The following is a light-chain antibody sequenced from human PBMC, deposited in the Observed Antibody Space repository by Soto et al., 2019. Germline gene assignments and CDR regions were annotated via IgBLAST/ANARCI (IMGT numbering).Light chain of an antibody. V-gene: IGKV1-9*01. J-gene: IGKJ1*01. CDR3: HQVYTYPRT. CDR1: QGVRSY. CDR2: GAS. Sequence: IQLTQSPSSLSASVGDRVTITCRDSQGVRSYLAWFQQRPGKAPKLLIFGASTLQNGVPARFSGGGFGTEFTLTITSLQPEDFATYYCHQVYTYPRTFGQGTKVDIK.